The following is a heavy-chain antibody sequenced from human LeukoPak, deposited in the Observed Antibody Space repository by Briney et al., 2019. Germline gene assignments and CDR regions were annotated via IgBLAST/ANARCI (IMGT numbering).Heavy chain of an antibody. Sequence: SETLSLTCAVYGGSFSGYYWSWIRQPPGKGLEWIGEINHSGSTNYNPSLKSRVTISVDTSKNQFSPKLSSVTAADTAVYYCAILMGSGWSVPPSDYWGQGTLVTVSS. CDR2: INHSGST. D-gene: IGHD6-19*01. CDR3: AILMGSGWSVPPSDY. J-gene: IGHJ4*02. V-gene: IGHV4-34*01. CDR1: GGSFSGYY.